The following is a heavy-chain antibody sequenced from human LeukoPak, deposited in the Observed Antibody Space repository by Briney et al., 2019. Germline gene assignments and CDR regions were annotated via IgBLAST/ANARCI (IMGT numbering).Heavy chain of an antibody. Sequence: SETLSLTCAVYGGSFSGYYWSWIRQPPGKGLEWIGEINHSGSTNYNPSLKSRVTISVDTSKNQFSLKLSSVTAADTAVYYCARAPPITMVWYFDLWGRGTLVTVSS. CDR3: ARAPPITMVWYFDL. V-gene: IGHV4-34*01. CDR2: INHSGST. CDR1: GGSFSGYY. D-gene: IGHD3-10*01. J-gene: IGHJ2*01.